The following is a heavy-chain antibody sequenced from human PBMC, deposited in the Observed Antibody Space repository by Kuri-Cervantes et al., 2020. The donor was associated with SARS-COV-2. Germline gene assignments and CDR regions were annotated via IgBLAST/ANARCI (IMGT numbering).Heavy chain of an antibody. D-gene: IGHD3-22*01. CDR3: ARVWYYYDSSGPPWYYYYGMDV. CDR2: IIPILGIA. J-gene: IGHJ6*02. V-gene: IGHV1-69*02. CDR1: GGTFSSYT. Sequence: SVKVSCKASGGTFSSYTISWVRQAPGQGLEWMGRIIPILGIANYAQKFQSRVTITADKSTSTAYMELSSLRSEDTAVYYCARVWYYYDSSGPPWYYYYGMDVWGQGTTVTVSS.